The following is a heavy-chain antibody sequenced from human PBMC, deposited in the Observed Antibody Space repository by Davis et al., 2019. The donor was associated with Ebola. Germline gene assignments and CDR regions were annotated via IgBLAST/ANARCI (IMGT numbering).Heavy chain of an antibody. D-gene: IGHD3-3*02. Sequence: SAASTFSFSASIIHWVRQAPGMGLGRVALISFDGYSKQYEDAMKSRFAISRDDSKNTVGLQMDSLRADDTAVHYCAREGISSCRAGSFDYWGQGTLVTVSS. J-gene: IGHJ4*02. CDR3: AREGISSCRAGSFDY. CDR1: TFSFSASI. CDR2: ISFDGYSK. V-gene: IGHV3-30*09.